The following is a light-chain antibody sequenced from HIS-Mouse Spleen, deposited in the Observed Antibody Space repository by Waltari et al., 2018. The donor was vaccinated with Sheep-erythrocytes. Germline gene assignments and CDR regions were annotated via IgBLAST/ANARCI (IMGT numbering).Light chain of an antibody. CDR2: EGS. J-gene: IGLJ3*02. CDR1: SSDVGSYNL. CDR3: SSYAGSNNWV. Sequence: QSALTQPASVSGSPGQSITISCTGTSSDVGSYNLVSWYQQHPGKAPKLMIYEGSKRPSGVSNRFSGSKSGNTASPTISGLQAEDEADYYCSSYAGSNNWVFGGGTKLTVL. V-gene: IGLV2-23*01.